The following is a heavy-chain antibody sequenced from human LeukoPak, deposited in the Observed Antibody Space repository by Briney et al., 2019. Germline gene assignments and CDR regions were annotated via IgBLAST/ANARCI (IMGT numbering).Heavy chain of an antibody. CDR2: ISGSGGST. J-gene: IGHJ4*02. D-gene: IGHD4-17*01. CDR1: GFAFSSYA. Sequence: GGSLRLSCAASGFAFSSYAMSWVGQAPGKGLGWVSAISGSGGSTYYADSVKGRFTISRDNSKNTLYLQMNSLRAEDTAVYYCAKDQGRPTKTVTTTHNFDYWGQGTLVTVSS. CDR3: AKDQGRPTKTVTTTHNFDY. V-gene: IGHV3-23*01.